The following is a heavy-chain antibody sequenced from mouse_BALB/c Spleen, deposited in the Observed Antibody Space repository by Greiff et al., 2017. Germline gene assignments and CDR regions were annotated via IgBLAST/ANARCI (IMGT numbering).Heavy chain of an antibody. Sequence: EVQRVESGGGLVQPGGSLKLSCAASGFTFSSYTMSWVRQTPEKRLEWVAYISNGGGSTYYPDTVKGRFTISRDNAKNTLYLQMSSLKSEDTAMYYCARHGANYYAMDYWGQGTSVTVSS. CDR3: ARHGANYYAMDY. V-gene: IGHV5-12-2*01. CDR1: GFTFSSYT. CDR2: ISNGGGST. D-gene: IGHD3-1*01. J-gene: IGHJ4*01.